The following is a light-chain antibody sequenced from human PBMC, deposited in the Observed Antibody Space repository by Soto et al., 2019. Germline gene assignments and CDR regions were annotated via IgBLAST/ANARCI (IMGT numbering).Light chain of an antibody. CDR3: HQYHYWSRPS. CDR1: QSVSAVY. Sequence: EIVLTQSPGTLSLSPGERATLSCRASQSVSAVYLAWYQQKPGQAPRLLIYSASTRATGIPARISGSGSETEFTLTISSLQSEDFAVYYCHQYHYWSRPSFGGGTKVDTK. CDR2: SAS. V-gene: IGKV3-15*01. J-gene: IGKJ4*01.